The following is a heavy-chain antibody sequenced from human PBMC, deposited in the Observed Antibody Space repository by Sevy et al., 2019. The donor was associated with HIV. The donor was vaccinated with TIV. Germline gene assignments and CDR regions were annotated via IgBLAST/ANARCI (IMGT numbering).Heavy chain of an antibody. J-gene: IGHJ4*02. D-gene: IGHD6-19*01. Sequence: GGSLRLSCATSGFSFSTYGMHWVRQAPGKGLEWVAGIWYDGSKKQYADSVKGRFTISRDNSKNTMYLQMNSLRVEETARFYCARGRDENSSGWSVPFDNWGQGTLVTVSS. CDR2: IWYDGSKK. V-gene: IGHV3-33*01. CDR3: ARGRDENSSGWSVPFDN. CDR1: GFSFSTYG.